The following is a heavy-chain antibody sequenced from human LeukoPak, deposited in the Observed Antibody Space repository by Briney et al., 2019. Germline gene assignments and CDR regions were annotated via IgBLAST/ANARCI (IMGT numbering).Heavy chain of an antibody. CDR3: TRDSKGSGTYFVDY. D-gene: IGHD3-10*01. Sequence: QPEGSLILSCASSGFTFGSEYMSWVRQAPGKGPEWVANIKRDGSEKYYVDSVKGRFTISRDNAKNSLYLQMNSLRAEDTAVYYCTRDSKGSGTYFVDYGSQGTLVTVSS. CDR2: IKRDGSEK. J-gene: IGHJ4*02. CDR1: GFTFGSEY. V-gene: IGHV3-7*05.